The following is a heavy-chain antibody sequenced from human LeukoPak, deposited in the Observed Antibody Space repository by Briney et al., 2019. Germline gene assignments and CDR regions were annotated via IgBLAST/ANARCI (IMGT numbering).Heavy chain of an antibody. CDR1: GFTFSSSA. CDR3: AKESVVVTAMFDY. J-gene: IGHJ4*02. Sequence: GGSLRLSCAASGFTFSSSAMSWVRQAPGKGLEWVSTISGSGDSMCYAGSVKGRFTISRDNSKDTLYLQMNSLRAEDTAVYYRAKESVVVTAMFDYWGQGTLVTVSS. V-gene: IGHV3-23*01. D-gene: IGHD2-21*02. CDR2: ISGSGDSM.